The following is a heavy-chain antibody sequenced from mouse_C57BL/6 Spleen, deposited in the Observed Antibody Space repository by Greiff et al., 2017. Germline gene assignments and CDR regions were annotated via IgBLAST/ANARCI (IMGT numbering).Heavy chain of an antibody. V-gene: IGHV5-4*01. CDR3: ARDAPRAEGFAY. CDR1: GFTFSSYA. J-gene: IGHJ3*01. CDR2: ISDGGSYT. D-gene: IGHD3-1*01. Sequence: DVKLVESGGGLVKPGGSLKLSCAASGFTFSSYAMSWVRQTPEKRLEWVATISDGGSYTYYPDNVKGRFTISRDNAKNNLYLQMSHLKSEDTAMYYCARDAPRAEGFAYWGQGTLVTVSA.